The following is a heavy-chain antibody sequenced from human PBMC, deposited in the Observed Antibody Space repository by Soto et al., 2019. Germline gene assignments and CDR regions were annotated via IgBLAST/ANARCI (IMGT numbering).Heavy chain of an antibody. V-gene: IGHV4-61*03. J-gene: IGHJ4*02. CDR3: ARDRRDGYKRYFEF. D-gene: IGHD5-12*01. CDR2: IYHNGNT. CDR1: GGSIRSSHTSTY. Sequence: SEPLSLTCSVSGGSIRSSHTSTYWTWIRQPPGKGLEWIAYIYHNGNTAYNPSLKSRITISVDSSKNHLSLTLNSVTSADTAVYFCARDRRDGYKRYFEFWGQGNQVTVSS.